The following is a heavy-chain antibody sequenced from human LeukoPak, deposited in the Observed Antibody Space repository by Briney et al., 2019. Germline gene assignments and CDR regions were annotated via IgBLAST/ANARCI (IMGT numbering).Heavy chain of an antibody. D-gene: IGHD6-13*01. CDR1: GFIFTNYN. V-gene: IGHV3-21*01. CDR3: ARLSSSWYADDY. J-gene: IGHJ4*02. CDR2: ISSSSSYI. Sequence: GGSLRLSCAASGFIFTNYNFNWVRQAPGKGLEWVSSISSSSSYIYYADSVKGRFTISRDNAKNSLYLQMNSLRAEDTAVYYCARLSSSWYADDYWGQGTLVTVSS.